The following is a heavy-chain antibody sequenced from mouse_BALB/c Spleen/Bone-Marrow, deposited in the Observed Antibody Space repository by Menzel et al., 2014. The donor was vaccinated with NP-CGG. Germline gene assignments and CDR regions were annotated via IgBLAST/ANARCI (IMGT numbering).Heavy chain of an antibody. CDR3: ATYYRYDRRFAY. V-gene: IGHV14-3*02. CDR2: IDPANGNT. J-gene: IGHJ3*01. D-gene: IGHD2-14*01. CDR1: GFNIKDTY. Sequence: VQLKQSGAELVKPGASVKLSCTASGFNIKDTYMHWVKQRPEQGLEWIGRIDPANGNTKYDPKFQGKATITADTSSNTAYLQLSSLTSEDTAVYYCATYYRYDRRFAYWGQGTLATVSA.